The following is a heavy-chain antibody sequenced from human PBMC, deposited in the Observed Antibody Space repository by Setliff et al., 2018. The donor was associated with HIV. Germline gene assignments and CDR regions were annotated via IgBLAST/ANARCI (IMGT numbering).Heavy chain of an antibody. D-gene: IGHD6-13*01. J-gene: IGHJ2*01. CDR1: GGSISSSNYY. CDR2: SYYSGST. V-gene: IGHV4-39*07. Sequence: SETLSLTCTVSGGSISSSNYYWGWIRQPPGKGLEWIGSSYYSGSTYYNPSLKSRVTISVDTSKNQFSLRLSSVTAADTAVYYCAIPTASYISSWDSWYFDLWGRGTLVTVSS. CDR3: AIPTASYISSWDSWYFDL.